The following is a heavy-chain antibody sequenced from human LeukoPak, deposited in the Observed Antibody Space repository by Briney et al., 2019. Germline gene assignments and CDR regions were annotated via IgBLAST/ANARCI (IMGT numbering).Heavy chain of an antibody. J-gene: IGHJ5*02. V-gene: IGHV3-74*03. CDR1: GFTFTDYW. Sequence: ETLSLSCAASGFTFTDYWMHWVRQVAGKGLVWVSRINGDLTNTTYADSVKGRFTISRDNAKNTLYLQMNSLRAEDTAVYYCARAMPHDNWFNPWGQGSLVTVSS. CDR2: INGDLTNT. CDR3: ARAMPHDNWFNP. D-gene: IGHD2-2*01.